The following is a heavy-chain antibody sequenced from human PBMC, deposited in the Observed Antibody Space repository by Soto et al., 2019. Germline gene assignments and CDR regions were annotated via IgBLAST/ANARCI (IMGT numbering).Heavy chain of an antibody. CDR3: ARELVHGYLDL. V-gene: IGHV3-23*01. CDR1: GFTFSSYA. D-gene: IGHD2-8*02. CDR2: IHAAGGST. Sequence: GGSLRLSCAASGFTFSSYAMSWVRQAPEKGLVFVAGIHAAGGSTDYADSVKGRFTISRDNAKRTLYLQMTSLRADDTARYYCARELVHGYLDLWGQGTLVTVSS. J-gene: IGHJ4*02.